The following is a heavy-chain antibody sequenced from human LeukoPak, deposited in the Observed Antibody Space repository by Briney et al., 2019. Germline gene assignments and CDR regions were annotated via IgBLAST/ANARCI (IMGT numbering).Heavy chain of an antibody. J-gene: IGHJ4*02. CDR1: GGSISSYY. V-gene: IGHV4-59*01. CDR3: ARLVRDGYNYRYFDY. CDR2: IYYSGST. D-gene: IGHD5-24*01. Sequence: SETLSLTCTVPGGSISSYYWSWIRQPPGKGLEWIGYIYYSGSTNYNPSLKSRVTISVDTSKNQFSLKLSSVTAADTAVYYCARLVRDGYNYRYFDYWGQGTLVTVSS.